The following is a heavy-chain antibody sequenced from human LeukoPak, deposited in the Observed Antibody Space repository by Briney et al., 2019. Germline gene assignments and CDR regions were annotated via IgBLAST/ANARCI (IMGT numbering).Heavy chain of an antibody. V-gene: IGHV4-59*08. CDR3: ASYGVAAAGEDYYYYGMDV. CDR2: IYYSGST. J-gene: IGHJ6*02. D-gene: IGHD6-13*01. Sequence: SETLSLTCTVSGGSISSYYWSWIRQPPGKGLEWIGYIYYSGSTNYNPSLKSRVTISVDTSKNQFSLKLSSVTAADTAVYYCASYGVAAAGEDYYYYGMDVWGQGTTVTVSS. CDR1: GGSISSYY.